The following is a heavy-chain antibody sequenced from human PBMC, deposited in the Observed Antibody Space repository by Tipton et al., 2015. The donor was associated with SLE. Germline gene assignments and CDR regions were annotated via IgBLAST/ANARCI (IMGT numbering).Heavy chain of an antibody. CDR1: GGSISSSY. CDR2: IYTSGST. J-gene: IGHJ4*02. V-gene: IGHV4-4*07. D-gene: IGHD6-13*01. CDR3: ARDDGQQLADY. Sequence: TLSLTCTVSGGSISSSYWSWIRQPAGKGLEWIGRIYTSGSTNYNPSLKSRVTMSTDTSKNQFSLKLRSVTAADTAVYYCARDDGQQLADYWGQGTLVTVSS.